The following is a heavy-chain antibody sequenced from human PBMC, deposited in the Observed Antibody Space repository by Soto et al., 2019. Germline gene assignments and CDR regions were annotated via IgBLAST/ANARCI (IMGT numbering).Heavy chain of an antibody. V-gene: IGHV3-66*01. CDR1: GFTVSSSY. CDR3: AKERSIFGVVSPFFDY. D-gene: IGHD3-3*01. Sequence: GGSLRLSCAASGFTVSSSYMNWVRQAPGKGLEWVSVIYSAGSTYYADSVKGRFTISRDNSKNTLYLQMNSLRAEDTAVYYCAKERSIFGVVSPFFDYWGQGTLVTVSS. CDR2: IYSAGST. J-gene: IGHJ4*02.